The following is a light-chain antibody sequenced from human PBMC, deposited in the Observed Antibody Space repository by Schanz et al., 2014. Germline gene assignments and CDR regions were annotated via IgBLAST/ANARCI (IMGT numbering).Light chain of an antibody. J-gene: IGKJ2*01. Sequence: EILMTQSPATLSLSPGDRATLSCRASQSITYKLAWYQQKPGQPPRLLIYDTSTRATGIPARFTGSGSGTEFTLTITNVQSEDNAAYYCQQFHDWYTFGQGTKLEI. CDR2: DTS. V-gene: IGKV3D-15*01. CDR1: QSITYK. CDR3: QQFHDWYT.